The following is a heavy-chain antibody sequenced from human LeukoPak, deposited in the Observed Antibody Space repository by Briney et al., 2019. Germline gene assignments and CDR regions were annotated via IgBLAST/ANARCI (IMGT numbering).Heavy chain of an antibody. CDR1: GGSISSYY. Sequence: SSETLSLTCTVSGGSISSYYWSWIRQPPGKGLEWIGYIYYSGSTNYNPSLKSRVTISVDTSKNQFSLKLSSVTAADTAVYYCARVIDSSGYYGRVRSDFDYWGQGTLVTVSS. D-gene: IGHD3-22*01. CDR2: IYYSGST. V-gene: IGHV4-59*01. J-gene: IGHJ4*02. CDR3: ARVIDSSGYYGRVRSDFDY.